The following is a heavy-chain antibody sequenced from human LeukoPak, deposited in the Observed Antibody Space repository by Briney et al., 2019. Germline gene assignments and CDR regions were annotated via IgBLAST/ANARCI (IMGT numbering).Heavy chain of an antibody. CDR1: GYTFTGYY. CDR3: TRDPIVGYCIGGSCPLNAFDI. D-gene: IGHD2-15*01. V-gene: IGHV1-2*02. CDR2: INPNNGGT. J-gene: IGHJ3*02. Sequence: GASVKVSCRASGYTFTGYYMHWVRQAPGQGLEWMGWINPNNGGTNYAQKFQGSVTMTRDTSISTAYMELSNVKSDDTAVYYCTRDPIVGYCIGGSCPLNAFDIWGQGTMVTVSS.